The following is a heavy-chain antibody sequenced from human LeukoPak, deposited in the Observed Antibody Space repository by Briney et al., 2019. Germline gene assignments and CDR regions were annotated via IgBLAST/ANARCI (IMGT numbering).Heavy chain of an antibody. V-gene: IGHV1-2*02. CDR1: GYTFTGYY. D-gene: IGHD3-16*02. J-gene: IGHJ4*02. Sequence: ASVKVSCKASGYTFTGYYMHWVRQAPGQGLEWMGWINPNSGGTNYAQKFQGRVTMTRDTSISTAYMELSRLRSDDTAVYYCARGQLGPMITFGGVIVDRPVDYWGQGTLVTVSS. CDR3: ARGQLGPMITFGGVIVDRPVDY. CDR2: INPNSGGT.